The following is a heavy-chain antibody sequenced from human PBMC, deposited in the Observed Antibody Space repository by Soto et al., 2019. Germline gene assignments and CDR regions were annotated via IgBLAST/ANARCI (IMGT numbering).Heavy chain of an antibody. CDR3: AGKAAAGDYYYYYYMDV. Sequence: QLQLQESGPGLVKPSETLSLTCTVSGGSISSSSYYWGWIRQPPGKGLEWIGSIYYSGSTYYNPSLKSRVTLSVDTSKNQFSLKLSSVTAADTAVYYCAGKAAAGDYYYYYYMDVWGKGTTVTVSS. V-gene: IGHV4-39*01. J-gene: IGHJ6*03. D-gene: IGHD6-13*01. CDR2: IYYSGST. CDR1: GGSISSSSYY.